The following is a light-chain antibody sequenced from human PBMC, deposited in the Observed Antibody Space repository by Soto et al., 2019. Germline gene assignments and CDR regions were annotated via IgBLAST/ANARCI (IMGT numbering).Light chain of an antibody. J-gene: IGLJ3*02. CDR3: SSYAGSFTWV. CDR1: SSDVGGYNY. CDR2: YVS. V-gene: IGLV2-11*01. Sequence: QSALTQPRSVSGSPGQSVTISCTGISSDVGGYNYVSWYQQHPGKAPNLMIYYVSTRPSGVPDRFSGSKSGNTASLTISVLQDEDEAYYYCSSYAGSFTWVFGGGTKVTVL.